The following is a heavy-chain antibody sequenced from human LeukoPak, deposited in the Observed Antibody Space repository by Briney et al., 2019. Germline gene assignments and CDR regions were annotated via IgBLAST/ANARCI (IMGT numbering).Heavy chain of an antibody. CDR1: GYTFTSYY. CDR3: ARKYSVYDSSGYYGY. Sequence: SSVKVSCKASGYTFTSYYMHWVRQAPGQGLEWMGLINPSGGSTSYAQKFEGRVTMTRDTSTSTVYMELSSLRSEDTAVYYCARKYSVYDSSGYYGYRGQGTLVTVSS. D-gene: IGHD3-22*01. J-gene: IGHJ4*02. CDR2: INPSGGST. V-gene: IGHV1-46*01.